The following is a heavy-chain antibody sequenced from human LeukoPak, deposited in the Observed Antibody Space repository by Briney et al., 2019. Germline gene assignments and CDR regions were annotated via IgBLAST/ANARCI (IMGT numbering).Heavy chain of an antibody. CDR3: ARGATRYWYFDL. Sequence: SETLSLTCAVSGGSISSGGYSWSWIRQPPGTGLEWIGYIYHSGSTYYNPSLKSRVTISVDRSKNQFSLKPSSVTAADTAVYYCARGATRYWYFDLWGRGTLVTVSS. J-gene: IGHJ2*01. V-gene: IGHV4-30-2*01. D-gene: IGHD5-12*01. CDR1: GGSISSGGYS. CDR2: IYHSGST.